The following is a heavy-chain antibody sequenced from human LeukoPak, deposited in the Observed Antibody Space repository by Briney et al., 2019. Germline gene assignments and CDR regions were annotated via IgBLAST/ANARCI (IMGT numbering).Heavy chain of an antibody. Sequence: KGPWVDTRRSGTECWIGWSPQMPKKGLEWMAIIYPADSDTRYSPSFQGHVTISADKSISTAYLQWSSLESSDSAMYFCARRGGTFIPFDYWGQGTPVTVSS. J-gene: IGHJ4*02. D-gene: IGHD2/OR15-2a*01. CDR2: IYPADSDT. CDR3: ARRGGTFIPFDY. V-gene: IGHV5-51*01. CDR1: RRSGTECW.